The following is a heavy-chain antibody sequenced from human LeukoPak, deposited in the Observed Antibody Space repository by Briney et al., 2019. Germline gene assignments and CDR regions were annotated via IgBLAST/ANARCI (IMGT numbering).Heavy chain of an antibody. V-gene: IGHV1-69*05. CDR3: ASPLFVYSGRYTRPLDAFDI. CDR1: GGTFSSYA. CDR2: IIPIFGTA. J-gene: IGHJ3*02. Sequence: SVKVSCKASGGTFSSYAISWVRLAPGQGLEWRGVIIPIFGTANYAQKFQGRVTITTDESTSTAYMELSSLRSEDTAVYYCASPLFVYSGRYTRPLDAFDIWGQGTMVTVSS. D-gene: IGHD1-26*01.